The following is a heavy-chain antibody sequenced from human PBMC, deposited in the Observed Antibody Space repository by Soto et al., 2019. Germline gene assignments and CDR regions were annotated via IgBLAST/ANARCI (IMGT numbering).Heavy chain of an antibody. D-gene: IGHD3-9*01. CDR2: ISYDGSNK. V-gene: IGHV3-30*18. J-gene: IGHJ4*02. CDR1: GFTFSSYG. Sequence: QVQLVESGGGVVQPGRSLRLSCAASGFTFSSYGMHWVRQAPGKGLEWVAVISYDGSNKYYADSVKGRFTISRDNSTNTLYLQMNSLRAEDTAVYYCAKDGGVRYFDWLDNFPILWGYYFDYWGQGTPVTVSS. CDR3: AKDGGVRYFDWLDNFPILWGYYFDY.